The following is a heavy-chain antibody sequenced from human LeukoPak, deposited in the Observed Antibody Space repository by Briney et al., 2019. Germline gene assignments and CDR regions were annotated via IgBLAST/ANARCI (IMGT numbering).Heavy chain of an antibody. CDR2: IRYDGSNK. Sequence: AGGSLRLSCAASGFTVSSNYMSWVRQAPGKGLEWVAYIRYDGSNKYYADSVKGRFTISRDNSKNTLYLQMNSLRAEDTAVYYCGKGIVVVPAVVDYWGQGTLVTVSS. J-gene: IGHJ4*02. CDR3: GKGIVVVPAVVDY. CDR1: GFTVSSNY. D-gene: IGHD2-2*01. V-gene: IGHV3-30*02.